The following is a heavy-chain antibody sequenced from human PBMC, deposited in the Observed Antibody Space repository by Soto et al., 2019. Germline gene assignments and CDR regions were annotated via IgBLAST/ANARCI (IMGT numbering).Heavy chain of an antibody. D-gene: IGHD2-15*01. CDR1: GGSFSGYY. J-gene: IGHJ5*02. V-gene: IGHV4-34*01. CDR2: INHSGST. CDR3: ARWRLVAATSGAYNWFDP. Sequence: SETLSLTCAVYGGSFSGYYWSWIRQPPGKGLEWIGEINHSGSTNYNPSLKSRVTISVDTSKNQFSLKLSSVTAADTAVYYCARWRLVAATSGAYNWFDPWGQGTLVTVSS.